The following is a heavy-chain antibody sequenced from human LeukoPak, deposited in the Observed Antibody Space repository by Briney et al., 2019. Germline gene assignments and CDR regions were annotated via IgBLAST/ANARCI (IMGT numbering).Heavy chain of an antibody. J-gene: IGHJ4*02. V-gene: IGHV4-39*01. D-gene: IGHD3-3*01. CDR3: ASHRRSRITIFGVVIRDY. Sequence: SETLSLTCTVSGGSISSSSYYWGWIRQPPGTGLEWIGSIYYSGSTYYNPSLKSRVTISVDTSKNQFSLKLSSVTAADTAVYYCASHRRSRITIFGVVIRDYWGQGTLVTVSS. CDR2: IYYSGST. CDR1: GGSISSSSYY.